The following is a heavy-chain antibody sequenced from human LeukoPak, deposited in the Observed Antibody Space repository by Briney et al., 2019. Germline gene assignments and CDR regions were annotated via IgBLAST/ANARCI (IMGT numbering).Heavy chain of an antibody. CDR3: ARGGIMVRGVIIADPDAFDI. Sequence: SETLSLTCTVSGGSISSSSYYWGWIRQPPGKGLEWIGSIYYSGSTYYNPSLKSRVTISVDTSKNQFSLKLSSVTAADTAVYYCARGGIMVRGVIIADPDAFDIWGQGTMVTVSS. D-gene: IGHD3-10*01. CDR1: GGSISSSSYY. CDR2: IYYSGST. J-gene: IGHJ3*02. V-gene: IGHV4-39*07.